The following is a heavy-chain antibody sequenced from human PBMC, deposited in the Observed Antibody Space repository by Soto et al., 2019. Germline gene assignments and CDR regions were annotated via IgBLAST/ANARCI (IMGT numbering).Heavy chain of an antibody. CDR1: GFTFSSYW. Sequence: GGSLRLSCAASGFTFSSYWMHWVRQAPGKGLVWVSRINSDGSSTSYADSVKGRFTISRDNAKNTLYLQMNSLRAEDTAVYYCARDLGILWFGELLEDWFDPWGQGTLVTVSS. D-gene: IGHD3-10*01. V-gene: IGHV3-74*01. CDR2: INSDGSST. J-gene: IGHJ5*02. CDR3: ARDLGILWFGELLEDWFDP.